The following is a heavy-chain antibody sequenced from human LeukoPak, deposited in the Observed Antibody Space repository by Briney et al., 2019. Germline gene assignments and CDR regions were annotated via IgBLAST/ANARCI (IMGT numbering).Heavy chain of an antibody. Sequence: GGSLRLSCAASGFTFSSYGMLWVRQAPGKGLEWVAFIRYDGSNKYYADSVRGRFSISRDNSKNTLYLQMNSLRAEDTAVYYCAKDYYGSGSYKYWGQGTLVTVSS. J-gene: IGHJ4*02. D-gene: IGHD3-10*01. CDR2: IRYDGSNK. V-gene: IGHV3-30*02. CDR3: AKDYYGSGSYKY. CDR1: GFTFSSYG.